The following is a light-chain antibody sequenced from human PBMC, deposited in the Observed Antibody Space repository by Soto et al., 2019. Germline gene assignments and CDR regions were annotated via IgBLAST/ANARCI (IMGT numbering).Light chain of an antibody. V-gene: IGLV1-47*01. CDR2: RNN. J-gene: IGLJ1*01. Sequence: QSLLTQPPSASGTPGQGLTIPCSGSTSNIGSNYVYWYQQLPGTAPKLLIYRNNQRPSGVPDRFSGSKSGTSASLAISGLRSDDEADYFCATWDDSLNGFYVFGTGPKVNVL. CDR1: TSNIGSNY. CDR3: ATWDDSLNGFYV.